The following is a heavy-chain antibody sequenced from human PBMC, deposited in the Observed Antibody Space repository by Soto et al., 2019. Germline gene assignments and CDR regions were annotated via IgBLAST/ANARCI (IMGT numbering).Heavy chain of an antibody. D-gene: IGHD4-17*01. CDR1: GVSVSSGSFY. Sequence: SETLSLTCTVSGVSVSSGSFYWAWLRQTPGKGLEWIGLGSYSGTTNYKPSLKSRVTISVDTSRSQISLKVSSLTAADTAVYYCARGATVTQYDYWGQGTLVTVSS. CDR2: GSYSGTT. V-gene: IGHV4-61*01. CDR3: ARGATVTQYDY. J-gene: IGHJ4*02.